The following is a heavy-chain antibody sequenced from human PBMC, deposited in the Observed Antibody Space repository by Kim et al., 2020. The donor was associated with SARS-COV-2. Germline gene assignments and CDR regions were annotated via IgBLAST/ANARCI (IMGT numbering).Heavy chain of an antibody. J-gene: IGHJ4*02. Sequence: GGSLRLSCAASGFTFSSYAMSWVRQAPGKGLEWVSVIYSGGSSTYYADSVKGRFTISRDNSKNTLYLQMNSLRAEDTAVYYCAKTPGRASRGPLASRYCSGGSCYYYFDYWGQGTLVTVSS. V-gene: IGHV3-23*03. CDR3: AKTPGRASRGPLASRYCSGGSCYYYFDY. CDR1: GFTFSSYA. CDR2: IYSGGSST. D-gene: IGHD2-15*01.